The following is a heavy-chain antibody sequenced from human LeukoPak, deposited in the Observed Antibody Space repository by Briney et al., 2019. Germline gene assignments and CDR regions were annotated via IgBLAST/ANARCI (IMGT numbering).Heavy chain of an antibody. CDR2: ISYDGSNK. Sequence: GGSLRLSCAASGFTFNSYGMHWVRQAPGKGLEWVAVISYDGSNKYYADSVKGRFTISRDNSKNTLYLQMNSLRAEDTAVYYCSKGQWLVEQTFDYWGQGTLVTVSS. J-gene: IGHJ4*02. D-gene: IGHD6-19*01. V-gene: IGHV3-30*18. CDR3: SKGQWLVEQTFDY. CDR1: GFTFNSYG.